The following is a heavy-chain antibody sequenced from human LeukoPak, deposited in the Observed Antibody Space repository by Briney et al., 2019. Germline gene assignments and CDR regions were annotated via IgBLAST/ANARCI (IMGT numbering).Heavy chain of an antibody. V-gene: IGHV4-59*01. CDR2: IYYSGST. D-gene: IGHD4-17*01. Sequence: SETLSLTCTVSGGSIISYYGSWIRQPPGKGLEWIGYIYYSGSTNYNPSLKSRVTISVDTSKNQFSLKLSSVTAADTAVYYCARADPHGAIDYWGQGTLVTVSS. CDR1: GGSIISYY. CDR3: ARADPHGAIDY. J-gene: IGHJ4*02.